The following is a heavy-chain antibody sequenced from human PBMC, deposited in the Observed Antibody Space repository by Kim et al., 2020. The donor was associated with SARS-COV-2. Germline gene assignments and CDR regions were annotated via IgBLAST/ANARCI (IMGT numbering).Heavy chain of an antibody. J-gene: IGHJ4*02. CDR2: IYYSGST. V-gene: IGHV4-59*08. D-gene: IGHD5-18*01. CDR3: ASGGGYSYAGGDFDD. Sequence: SETLSLTCTVSGGSISSYYWSWIRQPPGKGLEWIGYIYYSGSTNYNPSLKSRVTISVDTSKNQFSLKLSSVTATDTAVYYCASGGGYSYAGGDFDDLGQGTLVTVSS. CDR1: GGSISSYY.